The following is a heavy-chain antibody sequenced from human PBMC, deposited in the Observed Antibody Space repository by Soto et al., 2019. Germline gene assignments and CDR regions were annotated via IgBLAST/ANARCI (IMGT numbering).Heavy chain of an antibody. CDR3: GRDVGFFSRFSYYSGIYV. J-gene: IGHJ6*02. CDR2: ISAYNGNT. D-gene: IGHD3-3*01. Sequence: GASVKVSCKASGYTFTSYGISWVRQAPGQGLEWMGWISAYNGNTNYAQKLQGRVTMTTDTSTSTADKELRSLRSDERAGYYCGRDVGFFSRFSYYSGIYVCXQGTTVPVSS. CDR1: GYTFTSYG. V-gene: IGHV1-18*01.